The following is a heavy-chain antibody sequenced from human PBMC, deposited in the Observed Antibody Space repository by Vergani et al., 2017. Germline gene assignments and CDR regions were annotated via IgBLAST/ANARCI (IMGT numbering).Heavy chain of an antibody. J-gene: IGHJ5*02. Sequence: QVQLVPSGAEVKTPGASVKVSCKASGYTFTSYGISWVRQAPGQGLEWMGWISAYNGNTNYAQKLQGRVTMTTDTSTSTAYMELRSLRSDDTAVYYCARDPVVPAPYNWFDPWGQGTLVTVSS. CDR3: ARDPVVPAPYNWFDP. D-gene: IGHD2-2*01. CDR1: GYTFTSYG. CDR2: ISAYNGNT. V-gene: IGHV1-18*01.